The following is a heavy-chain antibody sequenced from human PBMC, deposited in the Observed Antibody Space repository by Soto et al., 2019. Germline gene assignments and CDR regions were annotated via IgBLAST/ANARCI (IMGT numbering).Heavy chain of an antibody. CDR3: ARGVDAGVDV. CDR1: GYTFTTYD. Sequence: QVQLVQSGAEVTKPGASVKVSCKASGYTFTTYDINWVRQATGQGLEWLGWMSPNSGATGYAQKFQGRVTMTRDTSMTTAYMELSNLRFEDTAMYYCARGVDAGVDVWGQGTTVTVSS. V-gene: IGHV1-8*01. D-gene: IGHD1-1*01. J-gene: IGHJ6*02. CDR2: MSPNSGAT.